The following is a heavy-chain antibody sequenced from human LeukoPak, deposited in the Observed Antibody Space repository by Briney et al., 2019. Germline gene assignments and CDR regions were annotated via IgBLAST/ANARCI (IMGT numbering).Heavy chain of an antibody. CDR2: IYFSGST. V-gene: IGHV4-39*07. D-gene: IGHD3-10*01. CDR1: GGSIRDNSYY. CDR3: ARAVRGAPSPGYYFDY. Sequence: SETLSLTCTVSGGSIRDNSYYWGWIRQPPGKGLEWIGDIYFSGSTYYNPSLKSRVTISVDTSKNQFSLKLSSVTAADTAVYYCARAVRGAPSPGYYFDYWGQGTLVTVSS. J-gene: IGHJ4*02.